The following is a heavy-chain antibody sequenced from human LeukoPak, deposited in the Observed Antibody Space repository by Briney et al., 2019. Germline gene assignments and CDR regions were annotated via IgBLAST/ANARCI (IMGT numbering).Heavy chain of an antibody. J-gene: IGHJ5*02. CDR1: GFTFSNYY. CDR2: IKQDGSEK. V-gene: IGHV3-7*01. CDR3: ARARRGGESPYNWFDP. D-gene: IGHD3-16*01. Sequence: GGSLRLSCAASGFTFSNYYMSWVRQAPGKGLERVANIKQDGSEKNYVDSVKGRFTISRDNAKNSLYLQMNGLRAEDTAVYYCARARRGGESPYNWFDPWGQGTLVTVSS.